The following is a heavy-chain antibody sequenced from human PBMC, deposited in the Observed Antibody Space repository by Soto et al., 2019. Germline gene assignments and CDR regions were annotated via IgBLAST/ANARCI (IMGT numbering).Heavy chain of an antibody. CDR1: GGSFSGYY. J-gene: IGHJ4*02. CDR3: ARGAPYCSSTSCYYGRLASYFDY. Sequence: SETLSLTCAVYGGSFSGYYWSWIRQPPGKGLEWIGEINHSGSTNYNPSLKSRVTISVDTSKNQFSLKLSSVTAADTAVYYCARGAPYCSSTSCYYGRLASYFDYWGQGTLVTVSS. V-gene: IGHV4-34*01. CDR2: INHSGST. D-gene: IGHD2-2*01.